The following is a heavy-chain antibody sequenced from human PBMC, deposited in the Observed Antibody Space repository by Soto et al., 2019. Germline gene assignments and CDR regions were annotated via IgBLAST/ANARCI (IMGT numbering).Heavy chain of an antibody. CDR1: GGSISSYY. Sequence: SETLSLTCTVSGGSISSYYWSWIRQPPGKGLEWIGYIYYSGSTNYNPSLKSRVTISVDTSKNQFSLKLSSVTAADTAVYYCARFPNYYDSSGYYTRGAFDIWGQGTMVTVSS. CDR2: IYYSGST. V-gene: IGHV4-59*01. D-gene: IGHD3-22*01. J-gene: IGHJ3*02. CDR3: ARFPNYYDSSGYYTRGAFDI.